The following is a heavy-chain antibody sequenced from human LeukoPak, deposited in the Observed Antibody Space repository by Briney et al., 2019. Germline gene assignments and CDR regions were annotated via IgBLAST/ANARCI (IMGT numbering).Heavy chain of an antibody. Sequence: SETLSLTCTVSGGSISSSSYYWGWIRQPPGKGLEWIGRIYYSGSTYYNPSLKSRVTISVDTSKNQFSLKLSSVTAADTAVYYCARQTAAAGTSAYWGQGTLVTVSS. D-gene: IGHD6-13*01. V-gene: IGHV4-39*01. CDR2: IYYSGST. CDR3: ARQTAAAGTSAY. J-gene: IGHJ4*02. CDR1: GGSISSSSYY.